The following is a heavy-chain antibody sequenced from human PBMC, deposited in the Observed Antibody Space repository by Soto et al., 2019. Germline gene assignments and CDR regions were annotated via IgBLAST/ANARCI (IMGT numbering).Heavy chain of an antibody. V-gene: IGHV4-39*01. D-gene: IGHD3-22*01. CDR1: GGSISSSSYY. CDR3: ARHSRPTMIVVVGQYNWFDP. Sequence: QLQLQESGPGLVKPSETLSLTCTVSGGSISSSSYYWGWIRQPPGKGLEWIGSIYYSGSTYYNPSLKSRVTISVDTSKNQCSLKLSSVTAADTAVYYCARHSRPTMIVVVGQYNWFDPWGQGTLVTVSS. J-gene: IGHJ5*02. CDR2: IYYSGST.